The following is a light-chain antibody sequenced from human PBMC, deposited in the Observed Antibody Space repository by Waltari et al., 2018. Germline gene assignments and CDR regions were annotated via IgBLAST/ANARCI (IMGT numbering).Light chain of an antibody. CDR1: SSDVGAYNY. CDR3: SSYVGSNIVV. V-gene: IGLV2-8*01. J-gene: IGLJ2*01. CDR2: EVS. Sequence: QSALTQPPSASGSPGQSVTISCTGTSSDVGAYNYVPWYQQHPGKPPKLMIYEVSKRPSGVPARFSGSKSGNTASLTVSGLQAEDEADYSCSSYVGSNIVVFGGGTKLTVL.